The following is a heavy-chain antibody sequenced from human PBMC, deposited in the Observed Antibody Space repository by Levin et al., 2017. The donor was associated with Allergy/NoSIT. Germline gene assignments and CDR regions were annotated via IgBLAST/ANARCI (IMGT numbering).Heavy chain of an antibody. D-gene: IGHD3-22*01. V-gene: IGHV4-59*01. CDR2: IYYSGST. CDR1: GGSISSYY. Sequence: PSETLSLTCTVSGGSISSYYWSWIRQPPGKGLEWIGYIYYSGSTNYNPSLKSRVTISVDTSKNQFSLKLSSVTAADTAVYYCARVSYYYDSSPDYWGQGTLVTVSS. J-gene: IGHJ4*02. CDR3: ARVSYYYDSSPDY.